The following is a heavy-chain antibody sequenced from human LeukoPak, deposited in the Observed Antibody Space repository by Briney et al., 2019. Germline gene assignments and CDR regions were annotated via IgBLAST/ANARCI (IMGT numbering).Heavy chain of an antibody. Sequence: PGGSLRLSCAASGFTFSSYAMSWVRQAPGKGLEWVSTLSDSGGSTYYADSVKGRFTISRDNSKNTLYLQMNSLRAEDTAVYYCARDVSSGYSYFDYWGQGTLVTVSS. J-gene: IGHJ4*02. V-gene: IGHV3-23*01. D-gene: IGHD6-19*01. CDR3: ARDVSSGYSYFDY. CDR2: LSDSGGST. CDR1: GFTFSSYA.